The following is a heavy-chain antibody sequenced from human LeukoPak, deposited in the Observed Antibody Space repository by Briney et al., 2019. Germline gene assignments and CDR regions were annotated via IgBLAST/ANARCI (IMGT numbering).Heavy chain of an antibody. CDR1: GFTFDDYA. CDR3: ANRGATALEDFDY. V-gene: IGHV3-9*01. D-gene: IGHD4/OR15-4a*01. Sequence: GGSLRLSCAASGFTFDDYAMHWVRQAPGKGLEWVSGISWNSGSIGYADSVKGRFTISRDNSKNTLYLQMNSLRAEDTAVYYCANRGATALEDFDYWGQGTLVTVSS. CDR2: ISWNSGSI. J-gene: IGHJ4*02.